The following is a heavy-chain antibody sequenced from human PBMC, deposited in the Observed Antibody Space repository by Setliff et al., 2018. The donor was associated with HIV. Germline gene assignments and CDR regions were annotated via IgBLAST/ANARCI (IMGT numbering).Heavy chain of an antibody. CDR1: GFTFRSYA. J-gene: IGHJ6*02. D-gene: IGHD3-10*01. Sequence: SLRLSCAASGFTFRSYAMHWVRQAPGKGLEWVADISHDGSIEDHADSVRGRFTISRDNSKSAVYLQMNSLRPEDTAVYYCAYYSLGNFYLGYYYYHGMDVWGQGTTVTVSS. CDR3: AYYSLGNFYLGYYYYHGMDV. V-gene: IGHV3-30*04. CDR2: ISHDGSIE.